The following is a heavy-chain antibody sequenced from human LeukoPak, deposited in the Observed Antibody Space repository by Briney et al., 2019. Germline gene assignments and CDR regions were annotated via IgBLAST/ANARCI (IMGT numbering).Heavy chain of an antibody. D-gene: IGHD1-26*01. V-gene: IGHV1-18*01. J-gene: IGHJ4*02. CDR1: GYTFTSYG. CDR2: ISAYNGNT. CDR3: ARTWSGSYTNYFDY. Sequence: ASVKVSCKASGYTFTSYGISWVRQAPGQGLEWMGWISAYNGNTNYAQKLQGRVTMTTDTSTSTAYMELSSLRSEDTAVYYCARTWSGSYTNYFDYWGQGTLVTVSS.